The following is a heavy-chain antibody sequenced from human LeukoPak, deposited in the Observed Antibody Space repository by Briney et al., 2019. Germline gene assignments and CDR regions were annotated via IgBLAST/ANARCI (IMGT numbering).Heavy chain of an antibody. V-gene: IGHV4-59*08. CDR3: AAAWYRRYYFDY. J-gene: IGHJ4*02. CDR2: IYYSGST. Sequence: SGTLSLTCAVSGGSISSSYYWSWIRQPPGKGLEWIGYIYYSGSTNYNPSLKSRVTISVDTSKNQFSLKLSSVTAADTAVYYCAAAWYRRYYFDYWGQGTLVTVSS. CDR1: GGSISSSYY. D-gene: IGHD6-13*01.